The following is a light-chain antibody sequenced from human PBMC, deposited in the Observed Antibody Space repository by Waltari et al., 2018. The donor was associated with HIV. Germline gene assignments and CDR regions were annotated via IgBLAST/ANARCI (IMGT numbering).Light chain of an antibody. CDR3: QAWDSSTANVV. Sequence: SYELTQPPSVSVSPGQTASITCSGAKLGAKYARRYQQKPGQSPVLVIYQESKRPSGIPELFSGSNSGNTATLTISGTQAMDEADYYCQAWDSSTANVVFGGGTKLTVL. CDR2: QES. CDR1: KLGAKY. V-gene: IGLV3-1*01. J-gene: IGLJ2*01.